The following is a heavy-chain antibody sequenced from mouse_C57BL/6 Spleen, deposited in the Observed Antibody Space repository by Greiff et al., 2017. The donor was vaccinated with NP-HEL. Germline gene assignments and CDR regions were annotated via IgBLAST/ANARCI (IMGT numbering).Heavy chain of an antibody. CDR1: GFSLTSYA. CDR2: VWTGGGT. V-gene: IGHV2-9-1*01. J-gene: IGHJ4*01. CDR3: ARIITTVGYAMDY. Sequence: QVQLQQSGPGLVAPSQSLSITCTVSGFSLTSYAISWVRQPPGKGLEWLGVVWTGGGTNYNSALNSRLSISKDNSKSQVFLKMNSLQTDDTARYYCARIITTVGYAMDYWGQGTSVTVSS. D-gene: IGHD1-1*01.